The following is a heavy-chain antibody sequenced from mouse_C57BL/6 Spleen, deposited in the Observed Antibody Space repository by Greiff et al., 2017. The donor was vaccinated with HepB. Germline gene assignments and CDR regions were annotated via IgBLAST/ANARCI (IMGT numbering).Heavy chain of an antibody. CDR3: TTVWLRRAY. D-gene: IGHD2-2*01. V-gene: IGHV14-4*01. Sequence: VQLQQSGAELVRPGASVKLSCTASGFNIKDDYMHWVKQRPEQGLEWIGWIDHENGDTEYATKFQGKATITADTSSTTAYLLLSSLTSADTAVYYCTTVWLRRAYWGPGTLVTVSA. CDR1: GFNIKDDY. J-gene: IGHJ3*01. CDR2: IDHENGDT.